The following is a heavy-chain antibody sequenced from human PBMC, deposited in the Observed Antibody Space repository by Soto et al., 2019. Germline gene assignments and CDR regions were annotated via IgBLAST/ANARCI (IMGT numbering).Heavy chain of an antibody. Sequence: GGSLRLPCGASGFTFSSYAISWVRQAPGKGLEWVSAISGSGGSTYYADSVKGRFTISRDNSKNTLYLQMNSLRAEDTAVYYCAKHPTTIAAAGYDAFDIWGQGTMVTVSS. D-gene: IGHD6-13*01. V-gene: IGHV3-23*01. J-gene: IGHJ3*02. CDR1: GFTFSSYA. CDR2: ISGSGGST. CDR3: AKHPTTIAAAGYDAFDI.